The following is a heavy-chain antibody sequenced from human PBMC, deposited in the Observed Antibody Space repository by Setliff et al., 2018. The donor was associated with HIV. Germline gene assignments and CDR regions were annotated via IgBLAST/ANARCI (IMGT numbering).Heavy chain of an antibody. CDR1: GDSITSSYY. Sequence: SETLSLTCTVSGDSITSSYYWGWIRQPPGKGLEWIGSIYSSGSTYYNPSLKSRVTISVDTSKNQFSLKLTSVTAADTAVYYCARLSGDYYYFDYWGQGTLVTVSS. V-gene: IGHV4-39*01. D-gene: IGHD2-21*02. CDR2: IYSSGST. J-gene: IGHJ4*02. CDR3: ARLSGDYYYFDY.